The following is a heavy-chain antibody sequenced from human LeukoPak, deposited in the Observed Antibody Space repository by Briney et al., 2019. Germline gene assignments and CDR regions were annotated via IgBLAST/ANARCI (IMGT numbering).Heavy chain of an antibody. CDR3: ARDERYYYDSSGYYFWNWFDP. CDR1: GGSISSYY. J-gene: IGHJ5*02. V-gene: IGHV4-4*07. Sequence: SETLSLTCTVSGGSISSYYWSWIRQPAGKGLEWIGRIYTSGSTNYNPSLKSRVTMSVDTSKNQFSLKLSSVTAADTAVYYCARDERYYYDSSGYYFWNWFDPWGQGTLVTVSS. D-gene: IGHD3-22*01. CDR2: IYTSGST.